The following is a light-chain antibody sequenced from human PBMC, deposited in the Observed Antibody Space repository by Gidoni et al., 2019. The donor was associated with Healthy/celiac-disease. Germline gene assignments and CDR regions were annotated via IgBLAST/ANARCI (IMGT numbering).Light chain of an antibody. V-gene: IGLV3-25*02. Sequence: SYELTQPPSVSVSPGQTASITCSGDELPKQYAYWYQQKPGQAPVLVIYKDSERHSGIPERFSGSSSGTTVTLTISGVQAEDEADDYCQSADSSGTYRGVFGGGTKLTVL. CDR2: KDS. J-gene: IGLJ3*02. CDR1: ELPKQY. CDR3: QSADSSGTYRGV.